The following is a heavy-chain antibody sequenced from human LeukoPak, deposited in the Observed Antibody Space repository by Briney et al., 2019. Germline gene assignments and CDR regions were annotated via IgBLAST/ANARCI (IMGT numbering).Heavy chain of an antibody. CDR2: ISGSGDST. CDR3: AKAHDSSGS. CDR1: GFTFSSYA. D-gene: IGHD3-22*01. J-gene: IGHJ5*02. V-gene: IGHV3-23*01. Sequence: GGSLRLSCAASGFTFSSYAMSWVRQAPGKGLEWVSTISGSGDSTYYAVSVKGRFTISRDNSRNTLYLQMSSLRADDTAVYYCAKAHDSSGSWGRGTLVTVSS.